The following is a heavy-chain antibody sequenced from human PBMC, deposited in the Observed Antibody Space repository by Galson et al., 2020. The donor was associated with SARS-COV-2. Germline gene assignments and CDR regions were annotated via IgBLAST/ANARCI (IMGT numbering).Heavy chain of an antibody. J-gene: IGHJ4*02. CDR3: ARVPSDSSGYYDY. CDR2: IYSGGST. Sequence: GGSLRLSCAASGFTVSSNYMSWVRQAPGKGMEWVSVIYSGGSTYYADPVKGRFTIYRDNSKNTLYLQMDSLRAEDTAVYYFARVPSDSSGYYDYWGQGTLVTVSS. V-gene: IGHV3-53*01. CDR1: GFTVSSNY. D-gene: IGHD3-22*01.